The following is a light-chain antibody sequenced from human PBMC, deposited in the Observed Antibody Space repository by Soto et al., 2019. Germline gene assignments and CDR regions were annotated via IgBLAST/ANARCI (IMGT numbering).Light chain of an antibody. J-gene: IGKJ4*01. V-gene: IGKV4-1*01. Sequence: DIVLTQSPDSLPVSLGEMATINCKSSQSLLSSRDNKNYFAWYQEKPGQPPKLLISWASTRESGVPDRISGSGSGTDFTLTISSLQAEDVAVYYCHQYYGAPLTFGGGTKVEIK. CDR1: QSLLSSRDNKNY. CDR3: HQYYGAPLT. CDR2: WAS.